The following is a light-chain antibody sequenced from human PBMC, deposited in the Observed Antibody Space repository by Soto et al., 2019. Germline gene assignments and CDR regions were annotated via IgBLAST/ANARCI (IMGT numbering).Light chain of an antibody. CDR3: CSYVGATTYV. CDR2: EGI. V-gene: IGLV2-23*01. CDR1: SSTVGGFNV. Sequence: QSAVTQPASVSGSPGQSITISCTGTSSTVGGFNVVSWYQQHPGKAPKVIIYEGIKRPSGVSNRFSGSNSGSTASLTISGLQAEDEADYYCCSYVGATTYVFGTGTKLTVL. J-gene: IGLJ1*01.